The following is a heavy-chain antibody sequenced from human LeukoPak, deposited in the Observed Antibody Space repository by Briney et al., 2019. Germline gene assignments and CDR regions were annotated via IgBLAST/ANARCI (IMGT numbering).Heavy chain of an antibody. D-gene: IGHD5-24*01. Sequence: GGSLRLSCAASGFTFSSYSMNWVRRAPGKGLEWVSSISSSSSYIYYADSVKGRFTISRDNAKNSLYLQMNSLRAEDTAVYYCARDLRDYYYYYGMDVWGQGTTVTVSS. V-gene: IGHV3-21*01. CDR3: ARDLRDYYYYYGMDV. CDR2: ISSSSSYI. J-gene: IGHJ6*02. CDR1: GFTFSSYS.